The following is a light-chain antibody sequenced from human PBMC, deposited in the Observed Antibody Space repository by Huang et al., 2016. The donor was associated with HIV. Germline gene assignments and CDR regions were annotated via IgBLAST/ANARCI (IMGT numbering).Light chain of an antibody. CDR1: QSISTW. CDR2: KTS. CDR3: QQYNSYPIT. J-gene: IGKJ4*01. V-gene: IGKV1-5*03. Sequence: DIQMTQSPSTLSASVGDRVTITCRASQSISTWLAWYQQKPGKAPNLLIYKTSDLDSGVPSRFNGSGSGTEFTLTIRSLQPYDSATYYCQQYNSYPITFGGGTKVEIK.